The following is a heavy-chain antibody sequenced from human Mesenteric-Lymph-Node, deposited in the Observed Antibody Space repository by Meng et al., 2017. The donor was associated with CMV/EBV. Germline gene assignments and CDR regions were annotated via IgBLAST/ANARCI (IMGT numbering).Heavy chain of an antibody. Sequence: SGVSISRDYWSWIRQPPGKGLEWIGYLYYTGTTKHNPSLKSRVTMSADTSKNQFSLRLSSVTAADTAVYYCARVAYDVSGFPSHGWDLWGQGFLVTVSS. D-gene: IGHD3-22*01. V-gene: IGHV4-59*01. CDR3: ARVAYDVSGFPSHGWDL. CDR2: LYYTGTT. CDR1: GVSISRDY. J-gene: IGHJ5*02.